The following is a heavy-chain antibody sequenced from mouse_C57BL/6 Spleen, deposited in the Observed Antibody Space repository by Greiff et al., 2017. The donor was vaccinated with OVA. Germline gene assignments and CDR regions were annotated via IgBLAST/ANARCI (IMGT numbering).Heavy chain of an antibody. CDR3: ARDYYGSSDWYFDV. V-gene: IGHV1-69*01. D-gene: IGHD1-1*01. CDR2: IDPSDSYT. J-gene: IGHJ1*03. Sequence: QVQLQQPGAELVMPGASVKLSCKASGYTFTSYWMHWVKQRPGQGLEWIGEIDPSDSYTNYNQKFKGKSTLTVDKSSSTAYMTLSSLTSEDSAVYYCARDYYGSSDWYFDVWGTGTTVTVSS. CDR1: GYTFTSYW.